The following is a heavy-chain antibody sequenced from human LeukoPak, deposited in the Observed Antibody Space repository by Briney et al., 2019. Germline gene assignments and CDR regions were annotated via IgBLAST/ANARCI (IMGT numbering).Heavy chain of an antibody. Sequence: ASVKVSCKASGYTFTSYDINWVRQATGQGLEWMGWMNPNSGNTDYAQKFQGRVTMTRNTSISTAYMELSSLRSEDTAVYYCARGGSPRRFYYYYYYMDVWGKGTTVTVSS. CDR3: ARGGSPRRFYYYYYYMDV. V-gene: IGHV1-8*01. J-gene: IGHJ6*03. D-gene: IGHD3-10*01. CDR1: GYTFTSYD. CDR2: MNPNSGNT.